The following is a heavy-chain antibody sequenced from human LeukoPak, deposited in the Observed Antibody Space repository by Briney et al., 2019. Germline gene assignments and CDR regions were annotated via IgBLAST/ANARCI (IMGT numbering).Heavy chain of an antibody. Sequence: SVKVSCKASGYTFTTHDINWVRQAPGQGLEWMGGIIPIFGTANYAQKFQGRVTITTDESTSTAYMELSSLRSEDTAVYYCARGAARQTNPYYYYMDVWGKGTTVTVSS. CDR1: GYTFTTHD. J-gene: IGHJ6*03. V-gene: IGHV1-69*05. D-gene: IGHD6-6*01. CDR2: IIPIFGTA. CDR3: ARGAARQTNPYYYYMDV.